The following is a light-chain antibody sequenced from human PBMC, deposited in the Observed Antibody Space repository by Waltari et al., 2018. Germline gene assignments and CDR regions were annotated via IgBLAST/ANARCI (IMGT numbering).Light chain of an antibody. CDR1: QNILYSSSNKNY. V-gene: IGKV4-1*01. Sequence: DIVMTQSPDSLAVSLGERATINSKSSQNILYSSSNKNYLDWYQQKPGQGPKLLIHWASTRESGVPDRFGGSGSGTDFTLTISSLQAEDVAVYYCQQYYTTPLTFGGGTKVEIK. CDR3: QQYYTTPLT. J-gene: IGKJ4*01. CDR2: WAS.